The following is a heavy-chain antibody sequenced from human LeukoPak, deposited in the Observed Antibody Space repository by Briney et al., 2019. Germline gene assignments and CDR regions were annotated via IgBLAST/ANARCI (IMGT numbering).Heavy chain of an antibody. J-gene: IGHJ3*02. CDR3: AKIRTRYCSSTSCYSERLIGRDAFDI. CDR2: ISGSGSST. D-gene: IGHD2-2*02. CDR1: GFTFSNYA. V-gene: IGHV3-23*01. Sequence: TGGSLRLSCAASGFTFSNYAMSWVRQAPGKGLEWVSGISGSGSSTYYADSVKGRFTISRDNSKNTLYLQMNSLRAEDTAVYYCAKIRTRYCSSTSCYSERLIGRDAFDIWGQGTMVTVSS.